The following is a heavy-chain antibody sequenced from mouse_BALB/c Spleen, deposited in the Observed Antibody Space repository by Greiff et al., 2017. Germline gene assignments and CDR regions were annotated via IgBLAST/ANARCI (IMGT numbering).Heavy chain of an antibody. V-gene: IGHV3-2*02. CDR1: GYSITSDYA. D-gene: IGHD1-1*01. J-gene: IGHJ3*01. Sequence: VQLKESGPGLVKPSQSLSLTCTVTGYSITSDYAWNWIRQFPGNKLEWMGYISYSGSTSYNPSLKSRISITRDTSKNQFFLQLNSVTTEDTATYYCANYYYGSSPWFAYWGQGTLVTVSA. CDR3: ANYYYGSSPWFAY. CDR2: ISYSGST.